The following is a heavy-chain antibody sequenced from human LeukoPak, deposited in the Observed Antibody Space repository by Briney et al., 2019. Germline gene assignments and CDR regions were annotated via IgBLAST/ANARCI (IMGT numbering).Heavy chain of an antibody. CDR2: INSHGSST. V-gene: IGHV3-74*01. CDR3: STGSGHAFDI. Sequence: GGSLRLSCAASGFTFSSYWMHWVRQAPGKGLVWVSRINSHGSSTSYADSVKGRFTISRDNAKNTLYLQMNSLRAEDTAVYYCSTGSGHAFDIWGQGTMVTVSS. D-gene: IGHD3-10*01. J-gene: IGHJ3*02. CDR1: GFTFSSYW.